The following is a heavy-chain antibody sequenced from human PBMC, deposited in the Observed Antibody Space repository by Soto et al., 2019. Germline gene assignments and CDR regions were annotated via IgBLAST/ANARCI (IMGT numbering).Heavy chain of an antibody. CDR1: GFTFSNAW. V-gene: IGHV3-15*01. Sequence: EVQLVESGGGLVKPGGSLRLSCAASGFTFSNAWMSWVRQAPGKGLEWVGRIKSKTDGGTTDYAAPVKGRFTISRDDSKTTLYLQMNSLKTEDTAVYYCTTPFGGYPTHDAFDIWGQGTMVTVS. D-gene: IGHD3-22*01. CDR2: IKSKTDGGTT. CDR3: TTPFGGYPTHDAFDI. J-gene: IGHJ3*02.